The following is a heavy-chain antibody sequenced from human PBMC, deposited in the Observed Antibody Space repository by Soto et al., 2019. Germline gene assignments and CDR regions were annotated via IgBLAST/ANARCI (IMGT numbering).Heavy chain of an antibody. D-gene: IGHD6-13*01. CDR2: ISWHSGSI. CDR3: AKDSGNSSIWTFDY. V-gene: IGHV3-9*01. CDR1: GCTFDDYA. J-gene: IGHJ4*02. Sequence: PGGTLRLSCAASGCTFDDYAMHWVRQAPGQGVAGVSGISWHSGSICYADSVKGRFTISIGNAKNSLYLQLNSLRAEDTALYYCAKDSGNSSIWTFDYWGPGTLVTVSS.